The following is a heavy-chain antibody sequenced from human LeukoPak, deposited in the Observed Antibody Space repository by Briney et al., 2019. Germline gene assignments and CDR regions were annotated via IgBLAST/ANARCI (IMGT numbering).Heavy chain of an antibody. D-gene: IGHD3-16*01. CDR2: ISSSSSYI. CDR3: ARAPVMATGFVDY. V-gene: IGHV3-21*01. CDR1: GFTFSSYS. J-gene: IGHJ4*02. Sequence: GGSLRLSCAASGFTFSSYSMNWVRQAPGKGLEWVSSISSSSSYIYYADSVKGRFTISRDNSKNTLYLQMNSLRAEDTAVYYCARAPVMATGFVDYWGQGTLVTVSS.